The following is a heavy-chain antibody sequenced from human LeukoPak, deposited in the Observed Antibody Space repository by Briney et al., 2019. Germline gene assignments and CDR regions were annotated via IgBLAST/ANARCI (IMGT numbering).Heavy chain of an antibody. Sequence: GGSLRLSCAASGFTFSSYSMNWVRQAPGKGLEWVSSISSSSSYIYYADSVKGRFTISRDNAKNSLYLQMNSLRAEDTAVYYCVRASGYDSAPSTFDPWGQGTLVTVSS. J-gene: IGHJ5*02. D-gene: IGHD5-12*01. CDR3: VRASGYDSAPSTFDP. CDR1: GFTFSSYS. CDR2: ISSSSSYI. V-gene: IGHV3-21*01.